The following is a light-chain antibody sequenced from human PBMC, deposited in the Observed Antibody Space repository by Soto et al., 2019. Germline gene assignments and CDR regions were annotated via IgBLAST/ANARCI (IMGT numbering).Light chain of an antibody. Sequence: QSALTQPASVSGSPGQSITVSCTGTSSDVGSYKYVSWYQQHPGKAPKLMIYEVSNRPSGVSNRFSGSKSGNTASLTISGLQAEDEADYYCSSYTSSSTSHVIFGGGTKVTVL. CDR2: EVS. V-gene: IGLV2-14*01. J-gene: IGLJ2*01. CDR1: SSDVGSYKY. CDR3: SSYTSSSTSHVI.